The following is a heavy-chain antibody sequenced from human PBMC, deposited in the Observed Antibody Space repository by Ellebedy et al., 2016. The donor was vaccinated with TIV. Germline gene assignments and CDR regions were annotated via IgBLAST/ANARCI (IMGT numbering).Heavy chain of an antibody. V-gene: IGHV4-4*07. J-gene: IGHJ4*02. D-gene: IGHD2-15*01. CDR3: ARAGVAPTPYYFDY. CDR2: IYTSGST. Sequence: SETLSLTCTVSGGSISSYYWSWIRQPAGKGLEWIGRIYTSGSTNYNPSLKSRVTMSVDTSKNQFSLKLSSVTAADTAVYYCARAGVAPTPYYFDYWGQGTLVTVSS. CDR1: GGSISSYY.